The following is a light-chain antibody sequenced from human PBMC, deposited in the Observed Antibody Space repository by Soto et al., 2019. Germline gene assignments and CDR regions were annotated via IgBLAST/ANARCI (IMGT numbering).Light chain of an antibody. CDR1: SGHSNYA. Sequence: QPVLTQSPSASASLGASVKLTCTLSSGHSNYAIAWHQQQPEKGPRYLMKVNSDGSHRKGDGIPDRFSGSSSGAQRYLTISSLQSEDEADYYCQTWGTGIRVFGTGTK. V-gene: IGLV4-69*01. J-gene: IGLJ1*01. CDR3: QTWGTGIRV. CDR2: VNSDGSH.